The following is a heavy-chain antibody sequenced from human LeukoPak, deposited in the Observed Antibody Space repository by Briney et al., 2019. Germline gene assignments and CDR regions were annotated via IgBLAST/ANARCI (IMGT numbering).Heavy chain of an antibody. D-gene: IGHD5-12*01. CDR2: ISWDGDIT. CDR3: VRTWWLRSMDV. J-gene: IGHJ6*03. CDR1: GFTFDDYT. Sequence: PGGSLRLSCAASGFTFDDYTMHWVRQAPGKGLEWVSLISWDGDITYYADSVKGRFTISRDNAKNSLYLQMNSLRAEDTAVYYCVRTWWLRSMDVWGKGTTVTISS. V-gene: IGHV3-43*01.